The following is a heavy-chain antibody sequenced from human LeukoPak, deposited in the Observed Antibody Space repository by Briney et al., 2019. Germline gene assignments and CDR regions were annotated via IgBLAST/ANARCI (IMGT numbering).Heavy chain of an antibody. CDR1: GGSISSYY. V-gene: IGHV4-59*01. D-gene: IGHD3-9*01. CDR2: IYYSGST. Sequence: PSETLSLTCTVSGGSISSYYWSWIRQPPGKGLEWIGYIYYSGSTNYNPSLKSRVTISVDTSKNQFSLKLSSVTAADTAVYYCASSYYDILTGYSPFRYWGQGTLVTVSS. J-gene: IGHJ4*02. CDR3: ASSYYDILTGYSPFRY.